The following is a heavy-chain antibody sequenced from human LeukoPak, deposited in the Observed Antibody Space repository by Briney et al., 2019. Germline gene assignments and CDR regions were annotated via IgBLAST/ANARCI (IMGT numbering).Heavy chain of an antibody. CDR1: GFTFSSYG. CDR2: LSGSGGST. D-gene: IGHD3-22*01. J-gene: IGHJ4*02. Sequence: GGSLRLSCAASGFTFSSYGMSWVRQAPGKGLEWVSVLSGSGGSTYYADSVKGRFTISRDNSKNTRYLQMNSLKTEDTAVYYCTRWIEYDSSGYYYFDYWGQGTLVTVSS. V-gene: IGHV3-23*01. CDR3: TRWIEYDSSGYYYFDY.